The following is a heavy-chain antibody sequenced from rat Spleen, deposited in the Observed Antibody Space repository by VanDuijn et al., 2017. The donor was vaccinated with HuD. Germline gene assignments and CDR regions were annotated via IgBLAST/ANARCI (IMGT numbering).Heavy chain of an antibody. J-gene: IGHJ3*01. CDR1: GFTFSAYW. CDR2: INTDGGRT. V-gene: IGHV5-58*01. Sequence: EVQLVETGGGLVQPGRSLKLSCVASGFTFSAYWMYWIRQSPGKGLEWVSSINTDGGRTFYPDSVKGRFTLSRNNAKSTLFLQMGSLRSEDTATYYVATYSDYATAPFAYWGRGTLVTVSS. D-gene: IGHD1-6*01. CDR3: ATYSDYATAPFAY.